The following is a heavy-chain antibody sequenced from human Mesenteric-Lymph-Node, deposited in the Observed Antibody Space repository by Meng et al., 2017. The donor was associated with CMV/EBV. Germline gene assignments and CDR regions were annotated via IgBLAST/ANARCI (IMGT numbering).Heavy chain of an antibody. J-gene: IGHJ4*02. Sequence: LGRACAASGFTFSSYAMGWFRQAPGTGLEWVSTVSGSGGSTYYAGSVKGRLTITRDNSKNTLYLQMNSLRAEDTAVYYWAKDGIGDYWGQGTLVTVSS. CDR2: VSGSGGST. CDR3: AKDGIGDY. V-gene: IGHV3-23*01. D-gene: IGHD1-1*01. CDR1: GFTFSSYA.